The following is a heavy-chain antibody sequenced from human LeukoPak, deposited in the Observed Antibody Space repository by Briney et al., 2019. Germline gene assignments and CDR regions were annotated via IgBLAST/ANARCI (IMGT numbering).Heavy chain of an antibody. CDR1: GGSISSYY. Sequence: SETLSLTCTVSGGSISSYYWSWIRQPPGKGLEWIGYIYYSGSTNYNPSLKSRVTISVDTSKNQFSLKLSSVTAADTAVYYCARHNWKNWFDPWGQGTLVTVSS. D-gene: IGHD1-20*01. CDR3: ARHNWKNWFDP. V-gene: IGHV4-59*01. J-gene: IGHJ5*02. CDR2: IYYSGST.